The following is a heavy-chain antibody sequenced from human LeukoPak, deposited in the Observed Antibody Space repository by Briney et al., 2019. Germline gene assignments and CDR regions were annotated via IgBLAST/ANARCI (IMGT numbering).Heavy chain of an antibody. CDR1: GFTFSSYA. D-gene: IGHD3-16*02. V-gene: IGHV3-30-3*01. J-gene: IGHJ6*02. CDR2: ISYDGSNK. Sequence: GGSLRLSCAASGFTFSSYAMHWVRQAPGKGLEWVAVISYDGSNKYYADSVKGRFTISRDNSKNTLYLQMNSLRAEDTAVYYCARDDVVITFGGVIAPPHYGMDVWGQGTTVTVSS. CDR3: ARDDVVITFGGVIAPPHYGMDV.